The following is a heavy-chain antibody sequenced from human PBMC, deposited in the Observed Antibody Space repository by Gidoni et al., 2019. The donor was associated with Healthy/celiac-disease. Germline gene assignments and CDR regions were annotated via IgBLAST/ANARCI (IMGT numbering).Heavy chain of an antibody. Sequence: QLQLQESGSGLVKPSQTLSLTCAVSGGSISSGGYSWSWIRQPPGKGLEWIGYIYHSGSTYYNPSLKSRVTISVDRSKNQFSLKLSSVTAADTAVYYCARYFFGAPDDYGENNWFDPWGQGTLVTVSS. J-gene: IGHJ5*02. D-gene: IGHD4-17*01. CDR1: GGSISSGGYS. V-gene: IGHV4-30-2*01. CDR2: IYHSGST. CDR3: ARYFFGAPDDYGENNWFDP.